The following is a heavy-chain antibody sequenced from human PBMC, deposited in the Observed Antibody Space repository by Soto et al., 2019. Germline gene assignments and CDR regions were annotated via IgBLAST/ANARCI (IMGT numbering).Heavy chain of an antibody. D-gene: IGHD3-10*01. V-gene: IGHV3-23*01. CDR2: ISGSGGST. CDR3: AKRVYYYGSGSHLNRNWLDP. CDR1: GFTFSSYA. Sequence: EVPLLESGGGLVQPGGSLRLSCAASGFTFSSYAMSWVRQAPGKGLEWVSAISGSGGSTYYADSVKGRFTISRDNSKNTLYLQMNSLRAEDTAVYYCAKRVYYYGSGSHLNRNWLDPWGQGTLVTVSS. J-gene: IGHJ5*02.